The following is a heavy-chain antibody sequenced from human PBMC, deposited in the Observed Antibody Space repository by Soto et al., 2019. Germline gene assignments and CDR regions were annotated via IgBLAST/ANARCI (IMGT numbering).Heavy chain of an antibody. Sequence: SLRLSCSASGFTFSSYAMHWVRQAPGKGLEYVSAISSNGGSTYYADSVKGRFTISRDNSKNTLYLQMSSLRAEDTAVYYCVKTPLHMFYGDYVVGIPYYFDYWGQGTLVTVSS. V-gene: IGHV3-64D*06. CDR1: GFTFSSYA. J-gene: IGHJ4*02. D-gene: IGHD4-17*01. CDR2: ISSNGGST. CDR3: VKTPLHMFYGDYVVGIPYYFDY.